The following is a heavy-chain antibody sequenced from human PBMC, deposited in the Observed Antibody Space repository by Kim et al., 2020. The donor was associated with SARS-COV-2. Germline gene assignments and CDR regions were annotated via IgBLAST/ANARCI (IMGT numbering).Heavy chain of an antibody. CDR2: INPSGGST. CDR1: GYTFTSYY. Sequence: ASVKVSCKASGYTFTSYYMHWVRQAPGQGLEWMGIINPSGGSTNYAQKFQGRVTMTRDTSTSTVYMELSSLRSEDTAMYYCARDYTATIGTYYYYGMDVWGQGTTVTVSS. CDR3: ARDYTATIGTYYYYGMDV. V-gene: IGHV1-46*01. J-gene: IGHJ6*02. D-gene: IGHD5-18*01.